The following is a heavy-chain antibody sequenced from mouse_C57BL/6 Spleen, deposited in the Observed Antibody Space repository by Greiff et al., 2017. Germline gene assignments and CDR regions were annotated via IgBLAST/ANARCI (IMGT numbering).Heavy chain of an antibody. V-gene: IGHV2-4*01. D-gene: IGHD2-4*01. CDR3: AKMKDYDGYYAMDY. CDR1: GFSLTSYG. J-gene: IGHJ4*01. Sequence: VMLVESGPGLVQPSQSLSITCTVSGFSLTSYGVHWVRQPPGKGLEWLGVIWSGGSTDYNAAFISRLSISKDNSKSQVFFKMNSLQADDTAIYYCAKMKDYDGYYAMDYWGQGTSVTVSA. CDR2: IWSGGST.